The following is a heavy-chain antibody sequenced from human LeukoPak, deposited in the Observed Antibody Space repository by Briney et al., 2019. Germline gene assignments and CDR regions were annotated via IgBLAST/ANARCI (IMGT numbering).Heavy chain of an antibody. CDR1: GFTVSSNY. CDR3: ASSSSGSYYYMDV. CDR2: IYSGGST. J-gene: IGHJ6*03. Sequence: PGGSLRLSCAASGFTVSSNYMSWVRQAPGKGLEWVSVIYSGGSTYYADSVKGRFTISRDNSKNTLYLQMNSLRAEDTAVYFCASSSSGSYYYMDVWGKGTTVTVSS. D-gene: IGHD3-10*01. V-gene: IGHV3-53*01.